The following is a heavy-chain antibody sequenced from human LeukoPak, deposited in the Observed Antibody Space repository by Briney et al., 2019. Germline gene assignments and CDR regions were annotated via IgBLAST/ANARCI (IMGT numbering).Heavy chain of an antibody. CDR1: GGSISSGDYY. CDR2: IYYSGTT. V-gene: IGHV4-31*03. CDR3: ARYGSNAHDY. Sequence: SETLSLTCSVSGGSISSGDYYWSWIRQHPGKGLKWIGHIYYSGTTYNNPSLESRVTISVDTSKNQFSLKLSSVTAADTAVYYCARYGSNAHDYWGQGTLVTVSS. D-gene: IGHD4-23*01. J-gene: IGHJ4*02.